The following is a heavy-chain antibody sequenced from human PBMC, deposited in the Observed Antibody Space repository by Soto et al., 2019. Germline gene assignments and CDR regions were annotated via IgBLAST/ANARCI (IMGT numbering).Heavy chain of an antibody. J-gene: IGHJ4*02. CDR1: GFTFSSYS. Sequence: EVQLVESGGGLVKPGGSLRLSCAASGFTFSSYSMNWVRQAPGKGLEWVSSISSSSSYIYYADSVKGRFTISRDNAKNSLYQQMNSLRAEDTAVYYCATPYSSSAFSYWGQGTLVTVSS. CDR2: ISSSSSYI. CDR3: ATPYSSSAFSY. V-gene: IGHV3-21*01. D-gene: IGHD6-6*01.